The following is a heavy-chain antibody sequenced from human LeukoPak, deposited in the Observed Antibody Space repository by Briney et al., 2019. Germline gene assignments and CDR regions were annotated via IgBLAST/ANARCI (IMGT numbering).Heavy chain of an antibody. CDR2: IYTSGST. J-gene: IGHJ6*03. V-gene: IGHV4-4*09. D-gene: IGHD3-10*01. CDR1: GGSMSYDY. Sequence: SETLSLTCTVSGGSMSYDYWSWIRQTPGMRLEWIGYIYTSGSTRYNPSLKSRVTISVDTSKNHFSLRLRSVTAADTAVYYCARHFRRDYSASGASQYYHYIDVWGKGTTVTVSS. CDR3: ARHFRRDYSASGASQYYHYIDV.